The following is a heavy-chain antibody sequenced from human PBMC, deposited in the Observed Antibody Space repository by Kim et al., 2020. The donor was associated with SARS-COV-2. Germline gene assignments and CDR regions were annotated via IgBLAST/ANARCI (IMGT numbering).Heavy chain of an antibody. J-gene: IGHJ4*02. Sequence: STNYNPSLKSRVTISVDTSKNQFSLKLSSVTAADTAVYYCARGLGGVTTIWGQGTLVTVSS. D-gene: IGHD4-17*01. V-gene: IGHV4-34*01. CDR3: ARGLGGVTTI. CDR2: ST.